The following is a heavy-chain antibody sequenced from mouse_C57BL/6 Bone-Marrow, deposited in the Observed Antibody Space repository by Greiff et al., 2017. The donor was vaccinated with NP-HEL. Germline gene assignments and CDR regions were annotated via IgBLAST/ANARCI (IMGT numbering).Heavy chain of an antibody. V-gene: IGHV14-3*01. CDR2: IDPANGNT. CDR3: ARFYYGNYSY. CDR1: GFNTKNTY. J-gene: IGHJ3*01. Sequence: VQLQQSVAELVRPGASVKLSCTASGFNTKNTYMHWVKQRPEQGLEWIGRIDPANGNTKYDPKFQGKATITADTSSNTAYLQLSSLTSEDTAIYYCARFYYGNYSYWGQGTLVTVSA. D-gene: IGHD2-1*01.